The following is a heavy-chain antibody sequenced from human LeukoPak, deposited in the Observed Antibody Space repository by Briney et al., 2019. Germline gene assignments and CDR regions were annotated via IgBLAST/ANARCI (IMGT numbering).Heavy chain of an antibody. CDR1: GGSISSYY. D-gene: IGHD3-22*01. Sequence: PSETLSLTCTVSGGSISSYYWSWIRQPAGKGLEWIGRIYTSGGTNYNPSLKSRVTMSVDTSKNQFSLKLSSVTAADTAVYYCARAHSSGYSMSGWFDPWGQGTLVTVSS. V-gene: IGHV4-4*07. CDR3: ARAHSSGYSMSGWFDP. CDR2: IYTSGGT. J-gene: IGHJ5*02.